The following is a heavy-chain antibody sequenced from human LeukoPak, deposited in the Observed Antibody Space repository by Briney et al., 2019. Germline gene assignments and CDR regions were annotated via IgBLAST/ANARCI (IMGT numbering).Heavy chain of an antibody. V-gene: IGHV4-59*01. CDR1: GGSLSSYY. CDR2: IYYSGST. Sequence: PSETLSLTCTVSGGSLSSYYWSWLRQPPGKGLEWIGYIYYSGSTNYNPSLKSRVTISVDTSKNQFSLKLSSVTAADTAIYYCARGGYYGSGNDFRFDPWGQGTLVTVSS. J-gene: IGHJ5*02. CDR3: ARGGYYGSGNDFRFDP. D-gene: IGHD3-10*01.